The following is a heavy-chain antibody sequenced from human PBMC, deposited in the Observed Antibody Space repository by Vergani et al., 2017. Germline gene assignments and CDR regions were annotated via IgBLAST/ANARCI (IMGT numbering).Heavy chain of an antibody. J-gene: IGHJ5*02. Sequence: QVQLVQSGAEVKKPGASVKVSCKASGYTFTGYYMHWVRQAPGQGLEWMGIINPSGGSTSYAQKFQGRVNMSRDTSTSTVYMELSRLRSEDTAVYYCAIGDGIQLWLLGSFWFDPWGQGTLVTVSS. CDR1: GYTFTGYY. D-gene: IGHD5-18*01. CDR2: INPSGGST. V-gene: IGHV1-46*01. CDR3: AIGDGIQLWLLGSFWFDP.